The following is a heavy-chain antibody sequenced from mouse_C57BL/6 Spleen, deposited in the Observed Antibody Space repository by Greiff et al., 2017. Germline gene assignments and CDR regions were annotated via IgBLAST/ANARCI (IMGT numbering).Heavy chain of an antibody. CDR1: GYTFTSYW. CDR2: INPSSGYT. V-gene: IGHV1-7*01. Sequence: QVQLQQSGAELAKPGASVKLSCKASGYTFTSYWMHWVKQRPGQGLEWIGYINPSSGYTKYNQKFKDKATLPADKSSSTAYMQLSSLTYEDSAVYYCARGITVVARGYYFDYWGQGTTLTVSS. J-gene: IGHJ2*01. D-gene: IGHD1-1*01. CDR3: ARGITVVARGYYFDY.